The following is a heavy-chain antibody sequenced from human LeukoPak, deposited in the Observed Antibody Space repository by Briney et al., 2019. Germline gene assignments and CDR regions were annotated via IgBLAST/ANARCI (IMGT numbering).Heavy chain of an antibody. V-gene: IGHV1-18*01. CDR1: GYTFTNYG. Sequence: RASVKVSCKASGYTFTNYGLSWVRQAPGQGLEWMGWISGYNGNTNYVQNLQGRVTMTRDTSTTTAYMELRSLRSDDTAVYYCAKTGGSPPYFDYWGQGTLVTVSS. J-gene: IGHJ4*02. D-gene: IGHD3-16*01. CDR3: AKTGGSPPYFDY. CDR2: ISGYNGNT.